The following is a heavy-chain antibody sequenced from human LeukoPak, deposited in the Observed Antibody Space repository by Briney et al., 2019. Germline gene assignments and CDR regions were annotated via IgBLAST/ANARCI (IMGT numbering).Heavy chain of an antibody. CDR1: GFSLSDYG. J-gene: IGHJ3*02. CDR3: ARDSGYDDAFDI. CDR2: ISYDGSNK. D-gene: IGHD5-12*01. Sequence: GTSLRLSCAASGFSLSDYGTHWVRQAPGKGLEWVAVISYDGSNKYYADSVKGRFTISRDNSKNTLYLQMNSLRPEDTAVYYCARDSGYDDAFDIWGQGTMVTVSS. V-gene: IGHV3-30-3*01.